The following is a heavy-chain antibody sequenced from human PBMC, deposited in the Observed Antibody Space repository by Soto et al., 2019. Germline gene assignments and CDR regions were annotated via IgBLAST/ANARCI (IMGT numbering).Heavy chain of an antibody. D-gene: IGHD3-3*01. V-gene: IGHV3-53*01. CDR1: GVTVNSNY. CDR3: ARGHPDYDFWSGYRYYYHGMDV. Sequence: XGSLRLSFAAAGVTVNSNYMSWVRQAPGKGLEWVSVIYSAGSTYYADSVKGRFTISRDNSKNTVYLQMNSLRAEDTAVYYCARGHPDYDFWSGYRYYYHGMDVWGQGTTVNVSS. CDR2: IYSAGST. J-gene: IGHJ6*02.